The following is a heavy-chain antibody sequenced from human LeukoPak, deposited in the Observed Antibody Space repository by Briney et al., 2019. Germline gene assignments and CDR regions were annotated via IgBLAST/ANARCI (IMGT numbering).Heavy chain of an antibody. CDR2: IYYSGST. CDR1: GGSISSGDYY. V-gene: IGHV4-30-4*01. CDR3: ARDIVAAAGRRWYFDL. D-gene: IGHD6-13*01. Sequence: SETLSLTCTVSGGSISSGDYYWSWIRQPPGKGLEWIGYIYYSGSTYYNPSLKSRVTISVDTSKNQFSLKLSSVTAADTAVYYCARDIVAAAGRRWYFDLWGRGTLVTVSS. J-gene: IGHJ2*01.